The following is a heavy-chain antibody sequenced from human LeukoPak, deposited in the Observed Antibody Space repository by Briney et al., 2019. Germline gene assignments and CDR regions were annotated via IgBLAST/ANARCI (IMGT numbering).Heavy chain of an antibody. Sequence: PSETLSLTCPVSGGSVSSGAYYWSWIRQPPGKGLEWIGYIYYSGSTNYNRSPKSRVTLSKDTSKNQFSLKLSSVTAADTAVYYCARDRGDTGYDYWGHGGLFTVSS. CDR2: IYYSGST. CDR3: ARDRGDTGYDY. D-gene: IGHD3-9*01. V-gene: IGHV4-61*08. CDR1: GGSVSSGAYY. J-gene: IGHJ4*01.